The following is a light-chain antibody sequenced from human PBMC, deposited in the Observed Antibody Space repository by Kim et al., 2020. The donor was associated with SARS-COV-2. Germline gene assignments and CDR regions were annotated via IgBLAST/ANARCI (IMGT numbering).Light chain of an antibody. V-gene: IGKV3-20*01. CDR1: QSVTSIL. Sequence: SPGERTTPSCRPIQSVTSILYWYQQNNGQPPRHLIYGVSIRATGVPDRCSGSRFGTDFTPTSSRLEHDDFAVYYCQQYGNSPQTFGQGPKVDIK. J-gene: IGKJ1*01. CDR2: GVS. CDR3: QQYGNSPQT.